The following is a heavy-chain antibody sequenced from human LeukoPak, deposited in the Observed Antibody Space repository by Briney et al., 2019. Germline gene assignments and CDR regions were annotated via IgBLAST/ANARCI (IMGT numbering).Heavy chain of an antibody. D-gene: IGHD3-9*01. CDR1: GGSISSGGYY. Sequence: SETLSLTCTVSGGSISSGGYYWSWIRQHPGKGLEWIGNIYYSGSTYYNPSLKSRVTISVDTSKNQFSLKLSSVTAADTAVYYCARDGWYDILTGYPIWGQGTMVTVSS. CDR2: IYYSGST. CDR3: ARDGWYDILTGYPI. J-gene: IGHJ3*02. V-gene: IGHV4-31*03.